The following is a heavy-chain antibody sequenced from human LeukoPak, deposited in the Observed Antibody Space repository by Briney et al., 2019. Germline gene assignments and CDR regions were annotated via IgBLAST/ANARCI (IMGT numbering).Heavy chain of an antibody. CDR1: GGSISSYY. CDR3: ARDIYSSSWTAPYY. CDR2: IYYSGST. V-gene: IGHV4-59*01. D-gene: IGHD6-13*01. J-gene: IGHJ4*02. Sequence: SETLSLTCTVSGGSISSYYWSWIRQPPGKGLEWIGYIYYSGSTNYNPSLKSRVTISVDTSKNQFSLKLSSMTAADTAVYFCARDIYSSSWTAPYYWGQGTLVTVSS.